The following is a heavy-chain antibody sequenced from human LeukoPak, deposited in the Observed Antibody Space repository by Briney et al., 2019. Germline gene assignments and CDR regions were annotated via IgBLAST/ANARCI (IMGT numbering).Heavy chain of an antibody. V-gene: IGHV3-7*02. J-gene: IGHJ5*02. Sequence: GGSLRLSCAASGFTFSNYWMSWVRQAPGKGLEWVATIKQDGSDKYYVDSVKGRFTISRDNAKNSLYLQMNSLRAEDTAVYYCARSTTCDHWGQGTLVTVSS. D-gene: IGHD2-2*01. CDR1: GFTFSNYW. CDR2: IKQDGSDK. CDR3: ARSTTCDH.